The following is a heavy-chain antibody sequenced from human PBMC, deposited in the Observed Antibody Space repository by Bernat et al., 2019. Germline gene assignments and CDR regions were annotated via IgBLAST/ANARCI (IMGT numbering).Heavy chain of an antibody. D-gene: IGHD3-16*02. V-gene: IGHV3-21*01. CDR3: ARESSPTIWGSYRYNRNWFDP. CDR2: ISSSSYI. CDR1: GFTFSSYS. J-gene: IGHJ5*02. Sequence: EVQLVESGGGLVKPGGSLRLSCAASGFTFSSYSMNWVRQAPGKGLEWVSSISSSSYIYDADSVKGRFTIARDNAKNSLYLQMNSLRAEDTAVYYCARESSPTIWGSYRYNRNWFDPWGQGTLVTVSS.